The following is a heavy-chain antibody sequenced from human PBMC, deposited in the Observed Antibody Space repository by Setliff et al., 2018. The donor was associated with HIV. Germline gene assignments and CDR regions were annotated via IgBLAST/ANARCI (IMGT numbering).Heavy chain of an antibody. J-gene: IGHJ5*02. Sequence: GGSLRLSCAASGFTFSSYEMNWVRQAPGKGLEWVSYISSSSSTIYYADSVKGRFTISRDNAKNSLYLQMNSLRAEDTAVYYCVYGSGTQGVWFDPWGQGTLVTVSS. CDR1: GFTFSSYE. V-gene: IGHV3-48*01. CDR3: VYGSGTQGVWFDP. CDR2: ISSSSSTI. D-gene: IGHD3-10*01.